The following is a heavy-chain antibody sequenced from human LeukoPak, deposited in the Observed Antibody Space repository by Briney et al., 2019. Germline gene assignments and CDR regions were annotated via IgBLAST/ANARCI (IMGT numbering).Heavy chain of an antibody. V-gene: IGHV4-38-2*01. J-gene: IGHJ6*03. CDR1: GYSISSGYY. CDR3: ARLPSIVVVPAAIGGYYYYMDV. D-gene: IGHD2-2*02. CDR2: IYHSGST. Sequence: SETLSLTCAVSGYSISSGYYWGWIRQPPGKGLEWIGSIYHSGSTYYNPSLKSRVTISVDTSKNQFSLKLSSVTAADTAVYYCARLPSIVVVPAAIGGYYYYMDVWGKGTTVTVSS.